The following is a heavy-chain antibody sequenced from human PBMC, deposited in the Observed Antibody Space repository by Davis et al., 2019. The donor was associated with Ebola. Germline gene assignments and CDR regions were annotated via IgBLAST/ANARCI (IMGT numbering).Heavy chain of an antibody. CDR1: GFTVSNNY. V-gene: IGHV3-23*01. CDR2: ISGSGGSK. D-gene: IGHD6-19*01. CDR3: AKGGSGWPSDYSYGMGV. Sequence: GESLKISCAASGFTVSNNYMTWARQASGKGLEWVTDISGSGGSKYYADSVKGRFTISRDNSKNTLYLQMNSLRVEDTAVYYCAKGGSGWPSDYSYGMGVWGKGTTVTVSS. J-gene: IGHJ6*04.